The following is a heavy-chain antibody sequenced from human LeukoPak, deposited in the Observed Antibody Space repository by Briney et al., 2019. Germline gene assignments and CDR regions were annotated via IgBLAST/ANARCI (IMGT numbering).Heavy chain of an antibody. Sequence: SETLSLTCTVSGGSISSYYWSWIRQPPGKGLEWIGYIYYSGSTNYNPSLESRVTISVDTSKNQFSLKLSSVTAADTAVYYCARAPGTYYYGSGSYGNNYFDYWGQGTLVIVSS. CDR1: GGSISSYY. CDR2: IYYSGST. D-gene: IGHD3-10*01. CDR3: ARAPGTYYYGSGSYGNNYFDY. V-gene: IGHV4-59*01. J-gene: IGHJ4*02.